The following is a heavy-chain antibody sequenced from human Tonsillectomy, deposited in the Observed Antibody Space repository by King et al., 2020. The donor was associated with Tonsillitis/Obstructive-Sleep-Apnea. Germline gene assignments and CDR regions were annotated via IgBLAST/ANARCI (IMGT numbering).Heavy chain of an antibody. Sequence: VQLQQWGAGLLKPSETLSLTCAVYGGSFIGYYWSWIRHPPGKGLEWIGEINHSGSTNYNPSLKSRVTISVDTSKNQFSLKLSSVTAADTAVYYCARENSSSWDIDYWGQGTLVTVSS. V-gene: IGHV4-34*01. CDR1: GGSFIGYY. CDR2: INHSGST. J-gene: IGHJ4*02. CDR3: ARENSSSWDIDY. D-gene: IGHD6-13*01.